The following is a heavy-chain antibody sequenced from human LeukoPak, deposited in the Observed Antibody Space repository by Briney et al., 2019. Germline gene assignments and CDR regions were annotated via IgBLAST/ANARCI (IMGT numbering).Heavy chain of an antibody. CDR1: GFTFSSYA. CDR2: ITTRGGGT. D-gene: IGHD3-9*01. Sequence: PGGSLRLSCTASGFTFSSYAMSWFRQAPGKGLEWVSLITTRGGGTYFADSVKGRFTISRDNSKNTLYLQMGSLRAEDMAVYYCARVSRVNRNYDILTGPDYWGQGTLVTVSS. V-gene: IGHV3-23*01. J-gene: IGHJ4*02. CDR3: ARVSRVNRNYDILTGPDY.